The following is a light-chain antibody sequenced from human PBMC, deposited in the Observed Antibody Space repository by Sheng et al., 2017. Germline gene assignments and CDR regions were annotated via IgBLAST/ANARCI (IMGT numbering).Light chain of an antibody. CDR2: DVS. V-gene: IGLV2-14*03. CDR3: SSYTTSSTYV. CDR1: TSDVGHYSY. Sequence: QSALTQPASVSGSPGQSITISCTGTTSDVGHYSYVSWYQQHPGKAPKLMIHDVSNRPSGVSNRFSGSKSGNTASLTISGLQAEDMADYFCSSYTTSSTYVFGTGTKVTVL. J-gene: IGLJ1*01.